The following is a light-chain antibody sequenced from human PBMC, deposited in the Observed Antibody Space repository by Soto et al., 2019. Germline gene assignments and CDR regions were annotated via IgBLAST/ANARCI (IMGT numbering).Light chain of an antibody. J-gene: IGKJ1*01. V-gene: IGKV1-9*01. CDR1: QGISSY. Sequence: IQLTLSPSSLSASVGDRVTITCRASQGISSYLAWYQQKPGKAPKLLIYAASTLQSGVPSRFSGSGSGTDFTLTISSLQPEDFATYYCQQLISLWTFGQGTKVEIK. CDR2: AAS. CDR3: QQLISLWT.